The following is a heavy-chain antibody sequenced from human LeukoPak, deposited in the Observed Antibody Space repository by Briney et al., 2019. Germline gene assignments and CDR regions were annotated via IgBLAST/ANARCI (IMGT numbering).Heavy chain of an antibody. V-gene: IGHV1-69*05. CDR2: IIPIFGTA. D-gene: IGHD3-9*01. CDR3: ASYRYDILTGYYAWYFDY. J-gene: IGHJ4*02. CDR1: GGTFSSYA. Sequence: APVKVSCKASGGTFSSYAISWVRQAPGQGLEWMGRIIPIFGTANYAQKFQGRVTITTDESTSTAYMELSSLRSEDTAVYYCASYRYDILTGYYAWYFDYWRQGTLVTVSS.